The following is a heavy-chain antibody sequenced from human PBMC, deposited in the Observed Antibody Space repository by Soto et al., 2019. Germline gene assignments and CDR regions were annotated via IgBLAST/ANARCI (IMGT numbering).Heavy chain of an antibody. D-gene: IGHD5-12*01. CDR1: GYTFTSYY. CDR3: GRTIEGPVATAHFDY. V-gene: IGHV1-46*01. J-gene: IGHJ4*02. CDR2: INPSGGST. Sequence: ASVKVSCNASGYTFTSYYMHWVRQAPGQGLEWMGIINPSGGSTSYAQKFQGRVTMTRDTSTSTVYIELSSLRSEDTAVYYCGRTIEGPVATAHFDYWGQGTLVTVSS.